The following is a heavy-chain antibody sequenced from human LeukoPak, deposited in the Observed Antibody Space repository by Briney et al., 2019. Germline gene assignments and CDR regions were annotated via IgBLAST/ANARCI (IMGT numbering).Heavy chain of an antibody. V-gene: IGHV4-39*01. CDR3: AEGYYYDSSGLDV. D-gene: IGHD3-22*01. Sequence: SETLSLTCTASGGSISSNNYYWAWIRQPPGKGLEWIGSIHYSGSTYYNPSLKSRVSISVDTSKKQLSLKLSSVTAADTAVYYCAEGYYYDSSGLDVWGQGTTVTVSS. J-gene: IGHJ6*02. CDR2: IHYSGST. CDR1: GGSISSNNYY.